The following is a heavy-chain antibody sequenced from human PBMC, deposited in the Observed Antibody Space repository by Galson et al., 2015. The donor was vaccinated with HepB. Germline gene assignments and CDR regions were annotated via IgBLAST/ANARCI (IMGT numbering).Heavy chain of an antibody. D-gene: IGHD2-8*01. CDR3: ARDGVWDPTASDIVLIGGMDV. CDR2: ISAYNGNT. CDR1: GYTFTSYG. V-gene: IGHV1-18*01. J-gene: IGHJ6*02. Sequence: SVKVSCKASGYTFTSYGISWVRQAPGQGLEWMGWISAYNGNTNYAQKLQGRVTMTTDTSTSTAYMELRSLRSDDTAVYYCARDGVWDPTASDIVLIGGMDVWGQGTTVTVSS.